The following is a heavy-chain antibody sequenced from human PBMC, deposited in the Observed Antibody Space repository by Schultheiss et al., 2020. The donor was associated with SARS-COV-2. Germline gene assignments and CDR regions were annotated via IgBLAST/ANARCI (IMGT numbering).Heavy chain of an antibody. CDR2: ISSSSSYI. V-gene: IGHV3-21*05. Sequence: GESLKISCAASGFTFSSYSMNWVRQAPGKGLEWVSYISSSSSYIYYADSVKGRFTISRDNAKNSLYLQMNSLRAEDTAVYYCARGPEYFDYWGQGTLVTVSS. CDR1: GFTFSSYS. CDR3: ARGPEYFDY. J-gene: IGHJ4*02.